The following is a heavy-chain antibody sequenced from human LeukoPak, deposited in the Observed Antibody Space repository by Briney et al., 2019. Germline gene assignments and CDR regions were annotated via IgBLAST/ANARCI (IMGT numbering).Heavy chain of an antibody. CDR3: ARVPIAARPYDAFDI. D-gene: IGHD6-6*01. J-gene: IGHJ3*02. Sequence: SQTLSLTCTVSGGSISSGSYYWSWIPQPAGKGLEWIGRIYTSGSTNYNPSLKSRVTISVDTSKNQFSLKLSSVTAADTAVYYCARVPIAARPYDAFDIWGQGTMVTVSS. CDR2: IYTSGST. V-gene: IGHV4-61*02. CDR1: GGSISSGSYY.